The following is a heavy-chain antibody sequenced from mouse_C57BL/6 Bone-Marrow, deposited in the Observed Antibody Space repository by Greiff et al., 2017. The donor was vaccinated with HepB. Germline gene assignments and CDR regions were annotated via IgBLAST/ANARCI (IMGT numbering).Heavy chain of an antibody. CDR3: VRHAGGTWYFDV. J-gene: IGHJ1*03. CDR2: IRSKSNNYAT. CDR1: GFSFNTYA. Sequence: DVKLVESGGGLVQPKGSLKLSCAASGFSFNTYAMNWVRQAPGKGLEWVARIRSKSNNYATYYADSVKDRFTISRDDSESMLYLQMNNLKTEDTAMYYCVRHAGGTWYFDVWGTGTTVTVSS. V-gene: IGHV10-1*01.